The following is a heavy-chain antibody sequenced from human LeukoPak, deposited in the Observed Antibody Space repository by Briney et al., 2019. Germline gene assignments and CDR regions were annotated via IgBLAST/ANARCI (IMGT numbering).Heavy chain of an antibody. CDR2: INPNSGGT. J-gene: IGHJ3*02. Sequence: AASVKVSCKASGYTFTGYYMHWVRQAPGQGLEWMGWINPNSGGTNYAQKFQGRVTMTRDTSISTAYMELSRLRSDDTAVYYCAREDEVVDAFDIWGQGTMVTVSS. V-gene: IGHV1-2*02. D-gene: IGHD2-2*01. CDR1: GYTFTGYY. CDR3: AREDEVVDAFDI.